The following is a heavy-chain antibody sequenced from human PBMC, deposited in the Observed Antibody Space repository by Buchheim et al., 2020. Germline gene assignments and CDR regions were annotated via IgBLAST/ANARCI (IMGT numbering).Heavy chain of an antibody. J-gene: IGHJ6*02. CDR2: ISYDGSNK. CDR3: ARDREYGDYYYYGMDV. D-gene: IGHD4-17*01. CDR1: GFTFSSYA. Sequence: QVQLVESGGGVVQPGRSLRLSRAASGFTFSSYAMHWVRQAPGKGLEWVAVISYDGSNKYYADSVKGRFTISRDNSKNTLYLQMNSLRAEDTAVYYCARDREYGDYYYYGMDVWGQGTT. V-gene: IGHV3-30*04.